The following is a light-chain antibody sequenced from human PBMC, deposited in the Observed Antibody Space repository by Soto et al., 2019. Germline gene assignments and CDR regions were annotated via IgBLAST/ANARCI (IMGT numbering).Light chain of an antibody. Sequence: SYELTQPPSVSVSPGQTASISCSGYNLGDKYVSWFHQKPGQSPLLVIYQDTKRPSGIPERFSGSISGDTATLTISGTQDVDEADYFCQAWDSSSVVFGGGTQLTVL. J-gene: IGLJ3*02. CDR3: QAWDSSSVV. V-gene: IGLV3-1*01. CDR2: QDT. CDR1: NLGDKY.